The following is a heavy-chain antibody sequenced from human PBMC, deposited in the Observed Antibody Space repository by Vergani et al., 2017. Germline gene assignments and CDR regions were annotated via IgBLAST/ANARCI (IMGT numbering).Heavy chain of an antibody. J-gene: IGHJ6*02. Sequence: QVQLQESGPGLVKPSQTLSLTCTVPGGSISSGSYYWSWIRQPAGKGLEWIGRIYTSGSTNYNPSLKSRVTISVDTSKNQFSLKLSSVTAADTAVYYCARDKARGAVTKYYYYYGMDVWGQGTTVTVSS. CDR1: GGSISSGSYY. CDR2: IYTSGST. CDR3: ARDKARGAVTKYYYYYGMDV. D-gene: IGHD4-11*01. V-gene: IGHV4-61*02.